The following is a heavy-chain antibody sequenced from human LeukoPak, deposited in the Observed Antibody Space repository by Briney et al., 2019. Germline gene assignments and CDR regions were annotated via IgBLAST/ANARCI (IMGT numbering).Heavy chain of an antibody. V-gene: IGHV3-23*01. J-gene: IGHJ4*02. CDR2: ISGSGANT. CDR1: GFTFSTYA. CDR3: ARGPRSEYYFDY. Sequence: PRGSLRLSCAASGFTFSTYAMSRVRQAPGKELEWVSTISGSGANTYYADSVRGRFTISRDNSKNTLYLHMNSLRAEDTAVYYCARGPRSEYYFDYWGQGTLVTVSS.